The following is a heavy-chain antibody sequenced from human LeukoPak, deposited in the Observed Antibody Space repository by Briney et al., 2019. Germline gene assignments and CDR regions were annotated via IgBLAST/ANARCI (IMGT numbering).Heavy chain of an antibody. J-gene: IGHJ3*02. CDR1: GYTFTSYF. Sequence: ASVKVSRKASGYTFTSYFIHWVRQAPGEGLEWMGIINPTGGSTRYAQKFQGRVTMTRDTSTSTVYVELSSLRSEDTAVYYCARGRVTATDGFDIWGQGTTVIVSS. V-gene: IGHV1-46*01. CDR2: INPTGGST. D-gene: IGHD2-21*02. CDR3: ARGRVTATDGFDI.